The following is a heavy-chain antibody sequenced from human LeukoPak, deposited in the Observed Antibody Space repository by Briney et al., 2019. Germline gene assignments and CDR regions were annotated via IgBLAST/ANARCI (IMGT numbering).Heavy chain of an antibody. CDR3: AKGTPEMATKEFDY. J-gene: IGHJ4*02. V-gene: IGHV3-23*01. D-gene: IGHD5-24*01. CDR2: SNGSGGST. Sequence: GGSLRLSRAASRFTFSSYAMSWLRQAPGKGVEWVSASNGSGGSTYYADSVKGRFTISRDNSKNTLYLQMNSLRAEDTAVYYCAKGTPEMATKEFDYWGQGTLVTVSS. CDR1: RFTFSSYA.